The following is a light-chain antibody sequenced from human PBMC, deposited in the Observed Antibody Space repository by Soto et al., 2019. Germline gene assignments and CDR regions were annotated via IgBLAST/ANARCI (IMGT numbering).Light chain of an antibody. V-gene: IGKV1-39*01. Sequence: DIQMTQSPSSLSASVGDRVTITCRASQSIGSYFNWYQQKPGKAPKLLIYAASALESGVPSRFSGSGSGTDFTLTISSLQPGDFETYYCQQSYSTPWTLGQGTKADIK. CDR2: AAS. CDR3: QQSYSTPWT. CDR1: QSIGSY. J-gene: IGKJ1*01.